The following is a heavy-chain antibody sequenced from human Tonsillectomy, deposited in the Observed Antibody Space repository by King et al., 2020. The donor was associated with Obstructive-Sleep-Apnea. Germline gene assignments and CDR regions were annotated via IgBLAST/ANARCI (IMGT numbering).Heavy chain of an antibody. CDR3: AKGRSGAGRGGSLHY. CDR1: GFTFSNCA. Sequence: VQLQESGGGVVQPGGSLRLSCAASGFTFSNCAMSWVRQAPGKGLEWVSVISNSGGSTYYADSVKGRFTISRDNSKNTLYLQMNSLRAEDTAVYYCAKGRSGAGRGGSLHYWGQGTLVTVSS. CDR2: ISNSGGST. J-gene: IGHJ4*02. V-gene: IGHV3-23*01. D-gene: IGHD2-15*01.